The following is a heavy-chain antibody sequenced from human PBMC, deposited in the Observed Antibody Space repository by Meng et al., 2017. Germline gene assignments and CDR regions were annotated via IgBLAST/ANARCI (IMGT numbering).Heavy chain of an antibody. CDR1: GFTFSSYA. D-gene: IGHD6-19*01. CDR3: ARKQWRVPNYYYYGMDV. CDR2: ISGSGGST. V-gene: IGHV3-23*01. Sequence: GGSLRLSCAASGFTFSSYAMSWVRQAPGKGLEWVSAISGSGGSTYYADSVKGRFTISRDNSKNTLYLQMNSLRAEDTAVYYCARKQWRVPNYYYYGMDVWGQGTTVTVSS. J-gene: IGHJ6*02.